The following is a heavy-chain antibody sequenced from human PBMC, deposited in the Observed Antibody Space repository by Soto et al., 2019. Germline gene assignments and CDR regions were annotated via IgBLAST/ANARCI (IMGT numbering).Heavy chain of an antibody. CDR1: GFTFSSYA. Sequence: GGSLRLSCAASGFTFSSYAMSWVRQAPGKGLEWVSAISGSGGSTYYADSVKGRFTISRDNSKNTLYLQMNSLRAEDTAVYYCAKETARRIYSGYDYFGVTTLVSSAGYIDYWGQGTLVTVSS. CDR2: ISGSGGST. CDR3: AKETARRIYSGYDYFGVTTLVSSAGYIDY. V-gene: IGHV3-23*01. D-gene: IGHD5-12*01. J-gene: IGHJ4*02.